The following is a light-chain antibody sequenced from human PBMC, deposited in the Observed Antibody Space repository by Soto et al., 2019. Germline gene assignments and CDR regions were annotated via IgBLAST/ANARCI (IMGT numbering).Light chain of an antibody. CDR2: HAS. V-gene: IGKV1-5*02. J-gene: IGKJ1*01. CDR1: QTINNW. Sequence: DIQMTQSPSTLSASIGDRVTIIWRASQTINNWLAWYQQKPGKAPNLLIYHASNLETGVPSRFSGSAFGTEFTLTISSLQPDDFATYYCQHYNSYPWTFGQGTKVDIK. CDR3: QHYNSYPWT.